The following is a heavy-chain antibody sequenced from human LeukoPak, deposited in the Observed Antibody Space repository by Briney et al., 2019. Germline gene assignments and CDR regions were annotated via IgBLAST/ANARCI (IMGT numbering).Heavy chain of an antibody. D-gene: IGHD3-16*02. CDR3: ARSRRLGELSFFDY. J-gene: IGHJ4*02. V-gene: IGHV3-48*04. CDR2: ISSSGSTI. Sequence: GGSLRLSCAASGFTFSSYSMNWVRQAPGKGLEWVSYISSSGSTIYYADSVKGRFTISRDNAKNSLYLQMNSLRAEDTAVYYCARSRRLGELSFFDYWGQGTLVTVSS. CDR1: GFTFSSYS.